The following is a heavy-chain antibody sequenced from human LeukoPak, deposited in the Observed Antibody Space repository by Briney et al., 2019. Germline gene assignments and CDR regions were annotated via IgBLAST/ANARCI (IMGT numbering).Heavy chain of an antibody. CDR1: GDSTGNFY. CDR3: ALATNSVWLDF. J-gene: IGHJ5*01. V-gene: IGHV4-59*03. CDR2: IHYSGSS. D-gene: IGHD2-8*01. Sequence: SETLSLTCTVSGDSTGNFYWNWIRQSPGKGLEWIGNIHYSGSSGYNPSLTSRGSISIDTSRRQFFLKLNSVTAADTAVYFCALATNSVWLDFWGPGILVTVSS.